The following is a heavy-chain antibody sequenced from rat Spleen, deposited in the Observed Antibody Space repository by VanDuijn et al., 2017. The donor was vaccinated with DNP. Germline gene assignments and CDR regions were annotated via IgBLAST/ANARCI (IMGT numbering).Heavy chain of an antibody. D-gene: IGHD1-10*01. CDR3: ATNNYFDY. V-gene: IGHV5-7*01. CDR1: GFTFSNYY. J-gene: IGHJ2*01. Sequence: EVQLVESGGGLVQPGRSLKLSCAASGFTFSNYYMAWVRQAPKKGLEWVATIFTSGNRAFYPDSVEGRFTISRDNAKNTQYLQMDSLRSEDTATYYCATNNYFDYWGQGVMVTVSS. CDR2: IFTSGNRA.